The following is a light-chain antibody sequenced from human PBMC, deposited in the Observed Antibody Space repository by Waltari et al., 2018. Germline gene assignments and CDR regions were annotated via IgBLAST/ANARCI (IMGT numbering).Light chain of an antibody. Sequence: DIQMTQSPSTLSASVGDRVTITCRASQSISSWLAWYQQKPGKAPKLLIYEASTLETGVPSRSSVSGSGTEFTLTISSLQPDDFATYYCQQYDNYFWTFGQGTKVDIK. CDR1: QSISSW. CDR3: QQYDNYFWT. J-gene: IGKJ1*01. V-gene: IGKV1-5*03. CDR2: EAS.